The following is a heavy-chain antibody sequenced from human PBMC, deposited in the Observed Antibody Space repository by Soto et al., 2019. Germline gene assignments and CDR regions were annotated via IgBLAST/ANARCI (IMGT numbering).Heavy chain of an antibody. CDR1: IFTVSTYA. CDR3: AKISSGYCSGGSCYRNWFDP. CDR2: ISGSGGST. Sequence: PGGSLRLSCAASIFTVSTYAMGWVRQAPGKGLEWVSAISGSGGSTYYADSVKGRFTISRDNSKNTLYLQMNSMRAEDTAVYYCAKISSGYCSGGSCYRNWFDPWGQGTLVTVSS. J-gene: IGHJ5*02. V-gene: IGHV3-23*01. D-gene: IGHD2-15*01.